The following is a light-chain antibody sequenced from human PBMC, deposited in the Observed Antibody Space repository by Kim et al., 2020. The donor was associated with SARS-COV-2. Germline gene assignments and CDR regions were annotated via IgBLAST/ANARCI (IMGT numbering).Light chain of an antibody. Sequence: SVSPGQTASITCSGDVLAKNYARWFQQKPGQAPVLVIYKDSERPSGIPERFSGSSSGTTVTLTISGAQVEDEADYYCYSAADNKGVFGTGTKVTVL. CDR2: KDS. V-gene: IGLV3-27*01. CDR3: YSAADNKGV. CDR1: VLAKNY. J-gene: IGLJ1*01.